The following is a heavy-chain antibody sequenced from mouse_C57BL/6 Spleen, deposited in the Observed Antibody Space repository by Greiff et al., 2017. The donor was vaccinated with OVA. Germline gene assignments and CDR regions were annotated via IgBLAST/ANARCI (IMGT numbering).Heavy chain of an antibody. V-gene: IGHV5-6*02. CDR3: ARRGYGSSYLAWFAY. CDR1: GFTFSSYG. CDR2: ISSGGSYT. J-gene: IGHJ3*01. D-gene: IGHD1-1*01. Sequence: EVKLVEPGGDLVKPGGSLKLSCAASGFTFSSYGMSWVRQTPDKRLEWVATISSGGSYTYYPDSVKGRFTISRDTAKNTLYLQVSSLKSEDTAMXCCARRGYGSSYLAWFAYWGQGTLVTVSA.